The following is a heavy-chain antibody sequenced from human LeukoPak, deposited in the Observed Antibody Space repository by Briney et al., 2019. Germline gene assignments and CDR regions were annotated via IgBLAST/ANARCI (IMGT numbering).Heavy chain of an antibody. V-gene: IGHV3-7*01. CDR1: GFTFSSYW. CDR3: ARERVAQLLPFDY. D-gene: IGHD2-2*01. CDR2: IKEDGSEK. Sequence: PGGSLRLSCEASGFTFSSYWMSWVRQAPGKGLEWVANIKEDGSEKYYVDSVRGRFTISRDNPRNSLFLQMNSLRVEDTAVYYCARERVAQLLPFDYWGQGTLVTVSS. J-gene: IGHJ4*02.